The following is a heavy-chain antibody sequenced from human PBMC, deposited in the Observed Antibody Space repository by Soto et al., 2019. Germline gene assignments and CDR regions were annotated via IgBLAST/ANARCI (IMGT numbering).Heavy chain of an antibody. J-gene: IGHJ2*01. Sequence: EVQLVETGGGLIQPGGSLRLSCAASGFTVSSNYMSWVRQAPGKGLEWVSVIYSGGSTYYADSVKGRFTISRDNSKNTLYVQMNSQRADDTSVYYCAIESFRYCSSGSCYYWYFDLWGRGTLVTVPA. D-gene: IGHD2-15*01. CDR1: GFTVSSNY. CDR2: IYSGGST. V-gene: IGHV3-53*02. CDR3: AIESFRYCSSGSCYYWYFDL.